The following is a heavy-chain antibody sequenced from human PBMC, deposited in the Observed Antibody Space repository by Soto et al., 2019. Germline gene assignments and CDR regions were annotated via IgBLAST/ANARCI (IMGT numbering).Heavy chain of an antibody. CDR1: GYSFASYW. V-gene: IGHV5-51*01. D-gene: IGHD3-9*01. CDR3: VRKYYDIYTGYYSGMDV. J-gene: IGHJ6*02. CDR2: IYPGDSDT. Sequence: GEFMKISCKVSGYSFASYWIGWVRQMPGKGLEWMGIIYPGDSDTRYSPSFQGQVTISADKSISTAYLQWSSLKASDTAMYYCVRKYYDIYTGYYSGMDVWGQGTTVTVSS.